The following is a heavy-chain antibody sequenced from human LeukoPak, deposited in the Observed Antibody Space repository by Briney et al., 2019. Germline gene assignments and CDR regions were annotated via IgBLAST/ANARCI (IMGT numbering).Heavy chain of an antibody. CDR3: ARGPYSYDSSGAFDI. D-gene: IGHD3-22*01. J-gene: IGHJ3*02. V-gene: IGHV4-61*02. CDR2: ISSSGST. CDR1: GDSISSGDYY. Sequence: SETLSLACTVSGDSISSGDYYWSWIRQPAGKGLEWIGRISSSGSTNYNPSLKSRVTISVDTSKNQFSLKLSSVTAADTAVYFCARGPYSYDSSGAFDIWGQGTMVTVSS.